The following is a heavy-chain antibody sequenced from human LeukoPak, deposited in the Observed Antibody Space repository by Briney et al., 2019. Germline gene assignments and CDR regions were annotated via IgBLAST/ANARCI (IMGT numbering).Heavy chain of an antibody. V-gene: IGHV3-30*03. CDR1: GFTFSSYG. CDR2: ISYDGSNK. Sequence: GRSLRLSCAASGFTFSSYGMHWVRQAPGKGLEWVAVISYDGSNKYYADSVKGRFTISRDNLKNSLYLQMSSLRDEDTAVYYCATVSTSTTSDYWSQGTLVTVSS. CDR3: ATVSTSTTSDY. D-gene: IGHD1-1*01. J-gene: IGHJ4*02.